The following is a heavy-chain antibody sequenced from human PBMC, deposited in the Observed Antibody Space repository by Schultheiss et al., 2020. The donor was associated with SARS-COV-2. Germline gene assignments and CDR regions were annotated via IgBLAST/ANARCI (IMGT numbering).Heavy chain of an antibody. V-gene: IGHV4-59*01. CDR3: ARNYDSSGYYPVAFDY. CDR1: GGSISGDY. CDR2: ISDSGST. D-gene: IGHD3-22*01. J-gene: IGHJ4*02. Sequence: SETLSLTCTVSGGSISGDYWSWIRQPPGKGLEWIGYISDSGSTNYNPSLKSRVTMSVDTSKNQFSLNLSSVTAADTAVYFCARNYDSSGYYPVAFDYWGQGTLVTVSS.